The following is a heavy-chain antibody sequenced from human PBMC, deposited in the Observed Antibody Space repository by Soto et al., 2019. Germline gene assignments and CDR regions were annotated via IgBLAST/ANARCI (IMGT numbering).Heavy chain of an antibody. CDR3: ARLNPATVTTGPVDYYYMDV. D-gene: IGHD4-17*01. CDR1: GGSFSGYY. V-gene: IGHV4-34*01. CDR2: INHSGST. Sequence: ETLSLTCAVYGGSFSGYYWSWIRQPPGKGLEWIGEINHSGSTNYNPSLKSRVTISVDTSKNQFSLKLSSVTAADTAVYYCARLNPATVTTGPVDYYYMDVWGKGTTVTAP. J-gene: IGHJ6*03.